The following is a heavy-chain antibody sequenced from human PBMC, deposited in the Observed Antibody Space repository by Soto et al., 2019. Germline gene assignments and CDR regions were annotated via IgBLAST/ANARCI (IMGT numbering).Heavy chain of an antibody. CDR1: GYTFTSYA. V-gene: IGHV1-3*01. Sequence: GASVKVSCKASGYTFTSYAMHWVRQAPGQRLEWMGWINAGNGNTKYSQKFQGRVTITRDTSASTAYMEPSSLRSEDTAVYYCARGFDQGYSSGLYYFDYWGQGTLVTVSS. CDR2: INAGNGNT. J-gene: IGHJ4*02. CDR3: ARGFDQGYSSGLYYFDY. D-gene: IGHD6-19*01.